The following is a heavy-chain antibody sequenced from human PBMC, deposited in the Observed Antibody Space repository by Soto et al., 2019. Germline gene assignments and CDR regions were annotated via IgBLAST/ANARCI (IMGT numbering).Heavy chain of an antibody. CDR1: GFTFTSSA. D-gene: IGHD2-21*02. J-gene: IGHJ6*02. V-gene: IGHV1-58*01. Sequence: QMQLVQSGPEVKKPGTSVKVSCKASGFTFTSSAVQWVRQARGQRLEWIGWIVVGSGNTNYAQKFQERVTITRDMSTSTAYMELSSLRSEDTAVYYCAAAYCGGDCYSMRYYYYGMDVWGQGTTVTVSS. CDR3: AAAYCGGDCYSMRYYYYGMDV. CDR2: IVVGSGNT.